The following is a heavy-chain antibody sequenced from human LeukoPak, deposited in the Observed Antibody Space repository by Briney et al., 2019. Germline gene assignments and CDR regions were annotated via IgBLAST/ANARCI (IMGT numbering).Heavy chain of an antibody. D-gene: IGHD2-15*01. CDR3: ARRGYCSGTNCYYFDH. V-gene: IGHV4-39*01. Sequence: SETLSLTCTVSGGSLSSSVYYWGWIRQPPGKGLEGIGKMYYSGSTYYNSSLKSRVTISVDTSKNQFSLKLSSVTAADTAVYYCARRGYCSGTNCYYFDHWGQGTLVTVSS. J-gene: IGHJ4*02. CDR1: GGSLSSSVYY. CDR2: MYYSGST.